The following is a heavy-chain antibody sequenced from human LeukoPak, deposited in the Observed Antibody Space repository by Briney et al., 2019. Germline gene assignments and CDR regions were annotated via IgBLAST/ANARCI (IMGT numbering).Heavy chain of an antibody. J-gene: IGHJ4*02. CDR1: GASISSYY. D-gene: IGHD3-3*01. CDR2: ISHSGST. Sequence: SETLSLTCTASGASISSYYYNWIRQPPGKGLEWIGYISHSGSTNYNPSLKSRVIISVDTSKNQFSLKLSSVTAADTAMYYCARGTFGVVRSDYWGRRTLVTVSS. V-gene: IGHV4-59*08. CDR3: ARGTFGVVRSDY.